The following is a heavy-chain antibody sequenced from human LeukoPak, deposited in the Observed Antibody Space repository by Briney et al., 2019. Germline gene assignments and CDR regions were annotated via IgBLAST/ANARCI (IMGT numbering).Heavy chain of an antibody. J-gene: IGHJ6*03. CDR2: INHSGST. CDR1: GGYFSGYY. CDR3: ARGRLELRSYYYYYYMDV. D-gene: IGHD1-7*01. V-gene: IGHV4-34*01. Sequence: KPSETLSLTCAVYGGYFSGYYWSWIRQPPGKGLEWIGEINHSGSTNYNPSLKSRVTISVDTSKNQFSLKLSSVTAADTAVYYCARGRLELRSYYYYYYMDVWGKGTTVTVSS.